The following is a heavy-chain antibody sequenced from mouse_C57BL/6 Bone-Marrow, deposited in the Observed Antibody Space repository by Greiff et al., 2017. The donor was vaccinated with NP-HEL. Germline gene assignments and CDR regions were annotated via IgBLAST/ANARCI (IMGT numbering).Heavy chain of an antibody. CDR2: IWSGGST. CDR1: GFSLTSYG. Sequence: VKLMESGPGLVQPSQSLSITCTVSGFSLTSYGVHWVRQSPGQGLEWLGVIWSGGSTDYNAAFISRLSISKDNSKRQVFFKMNSLQVDDTAIYYGARTRGYWYYFDDWGKGTTLTVAS. D-gene: IGHD3-1*01. V-gene: IGHV2-2*01. J-gene: IGHJ2*01. CDR3: ARTRGYWYYFDD.